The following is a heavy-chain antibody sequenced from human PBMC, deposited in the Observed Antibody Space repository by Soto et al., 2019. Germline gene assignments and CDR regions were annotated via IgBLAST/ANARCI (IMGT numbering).Heavy chain of an antibody. Sequence: GGSLRLSCAASGFTFNDYYMSWIRQAPGKGLEWVAHISSSDNTKYYADSMKGRFTISRDNAKNSLYLQMNSLRAEDTAVYYCARDNDVWSGYPNAYMDVWGKGTTVTVSS. CDR2: ISSSDNTK. CDR1: GFTFNDYY. J-gene: IGHJ6*03. CDR3: ARDNDVWSGYPNAYMDV. D-gene: IGHD3-3*01. V-gene: IGHV3-11*01.